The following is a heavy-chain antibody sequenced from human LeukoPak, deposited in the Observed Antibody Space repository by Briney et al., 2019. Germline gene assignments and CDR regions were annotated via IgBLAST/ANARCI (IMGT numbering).Heavy chain of an antibody. V-gene: IGHV3-74*01. CDR3: ANGPGGYSSGWYGNYYMDV. Sequence: GSLRLSCAASGFTFSSYWMHWVRQAPGKGLVWVSRINSDGSSTSYADSVKGRFTISRDNAKNTLYLQMNSLRAEDTAVYYCANGPGGYSSGWYGNYYMDVWGKGTTVTVSS. D-gene: IGHD6-19*01. J-gene: IGHJ6*03. CDR1: GFTFSSYW. CDR2: INSDGSST.